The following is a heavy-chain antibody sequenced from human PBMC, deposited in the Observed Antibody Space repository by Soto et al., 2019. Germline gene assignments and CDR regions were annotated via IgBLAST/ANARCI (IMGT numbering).Heavy chain of an antibody. J-gene: IGHJ4*02. CDR3: ARGLPHYYDSSGYYFDY. D-gene: IGHD3-22*01. CDR2: IYYSGST. V-gene: IGHV4-39*07. CDR1: GGSISRYY. Sequence: SETLSLTCTVSGGSISRYYWGWIRQPPGKGLEWIGSIYYSGSTYYNPSLKSRVTISVDTSKNQFSLKLSSVTAADTAVYYCARGLPHYYDSSGYYFDYWGQGTLVTVSS.